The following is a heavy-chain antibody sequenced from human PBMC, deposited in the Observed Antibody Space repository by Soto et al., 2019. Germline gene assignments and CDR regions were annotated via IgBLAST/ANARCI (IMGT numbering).Heavy chain of an antibody. CDR3: AVLTTVTDADY. CDR1: GFMFSSYV. Sequence: EVQLLESGGGLVQPGRSLRLSCAASGFMFSSYVMSWVRQAPGKGLEWVSGVSGSGSRTYYADSVKGRFSISRDNSRNTLYLQLNSLRAEDTAVYYCAVLTTVTDADYWGQGTLVTVPS. J-gene: IGHJ4*02. V-gene: IGHV3-23*01. CDR2: VSGSGSRT. D-gene: IGHD4-17*01.